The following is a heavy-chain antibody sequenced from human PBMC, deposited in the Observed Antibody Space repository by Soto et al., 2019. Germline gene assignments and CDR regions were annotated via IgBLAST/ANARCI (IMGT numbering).Heavy chain of an antibody. V-gene: IGHV4-31*03. D-gene: IGHD5-12*01. CDR3: ARNHGSGHFEY. CDR1: GDSSNIGAYY. J-gene: IGHJ4*02. Sequence: SETLSLTCTVSGDSSNIGAYYWSWIRQHPGKGLEWIGYIYYSGSTYYNPSLQSRVSISVDTSKNQFSLKLSSVTAADTAVYYCARNHGSGHFEYWGQGTLVTVSS. CDR2: IYYSGST.